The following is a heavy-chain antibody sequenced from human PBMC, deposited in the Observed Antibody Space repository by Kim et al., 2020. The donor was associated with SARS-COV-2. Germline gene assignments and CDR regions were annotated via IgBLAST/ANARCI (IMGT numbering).Heavy chain of an antibody. CDR2: GETN. CDR3: ADLGDYEIY. V-gene: IGHV3-23*01. D-gene: IGHD4-17*01. J-gene: IGHJ4*02. Sequence: GETNYYANSVKSRFTISRDNSKNTLYLQMNSLRGEDTAIYYCADLGDYEIYWGKGSLVTVSS.